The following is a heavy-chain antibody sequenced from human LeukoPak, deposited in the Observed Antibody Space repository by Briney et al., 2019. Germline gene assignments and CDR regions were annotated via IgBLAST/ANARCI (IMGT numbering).Heavy chain of an antibody. Sequence: ASVKVSCKASGGTFSNYAVSWVRQAPGQGLEWMGIINPSGGSASYAQKFQGRVTMTRDTSTSTVYMELSSLRSEDTAVYYCARRGRLTGYLYYYYHMDVWGKGTTVTISS. D-gene: IGHD3-9*01. V-gene: IGHV1-46*01. J-gene: IGHJ6*03. CDR2: INPSGGSA. CDR3: ARRGRLTGYLYYYYHMDV. CDR1: GGTFSNYA.